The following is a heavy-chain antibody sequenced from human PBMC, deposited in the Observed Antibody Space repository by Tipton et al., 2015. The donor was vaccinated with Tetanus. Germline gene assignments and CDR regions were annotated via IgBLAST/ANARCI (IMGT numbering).Heavy chain of an antibody. V-gene: IGHV4-34*01. D-gene: IGHD3-10*01. CDR2: INHSGST. Sequence: TLSLTCAVYGGSFSGYYWSWIRQPPGKGLEWIGEINHSGSTNYNPSLKSRVTISVDTSKNQFSLKLSSVTAADTAVYYCARSLSSGSYYPADYWGQGTLVTVSS. CDR1: GGSFSGYY. J-gene: IGHJ4*02. CDR3: ARSLSSGSYYPADY.